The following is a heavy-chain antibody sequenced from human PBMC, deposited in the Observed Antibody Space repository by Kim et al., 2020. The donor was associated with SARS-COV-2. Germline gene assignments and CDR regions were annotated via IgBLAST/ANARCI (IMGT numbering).Heavy chain of an antibody. J-gene: IGHJ6*02. D-gene: IGHD2-8*02. Sequence: VQGRLTISRDNSKNTLYLQMNSLRAEDTAVYYCAKEMWIGHAWCYYGMDVWGQGTTVTVSS. V-gene: IGHV3-23*01. CDR3: AKEMWIGHAWCYYGMDV.